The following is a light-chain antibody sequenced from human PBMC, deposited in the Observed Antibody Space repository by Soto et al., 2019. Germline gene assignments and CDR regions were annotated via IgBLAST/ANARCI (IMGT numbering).Light chain of an antibody. V-gene: IGKV3-15*01. CDR3: QQYNNWPFT. Sequence: EIVMTQSPTTLSVSPGERATLSCRAIGIYSSNLAWYQQKPGQAPRLLIYAASTRATGIPARFSGSGSGTEFTLTISSLQSEDSGIYYCQQYNNWPFTFGPGTKVEI. J-gene: IGKJ3*01. CDR1: GIYSSN. CDR2: AAS.